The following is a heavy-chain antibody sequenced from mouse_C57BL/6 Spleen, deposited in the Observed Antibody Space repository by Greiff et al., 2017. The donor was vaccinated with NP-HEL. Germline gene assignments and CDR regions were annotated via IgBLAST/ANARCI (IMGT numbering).Heavy chain of an antibody. J-gene: IGHJ4*01. CDR1: GYTFTSYW. CDR2: IDPSDSYT. V-gene: IGHV1-59*01. CDR3: ERRVDYYERNAIGY. Sequence: QVQLQQPGAELVRPGTSVKLSCKASGYTFTSYWMHWVKQRPGQGLEWIGVIDPSDSYTNYNQKFKGKATLTVDTSSSTAYMQLSSLTSEDSAVYYWERRVDYYERNAIGYWGKGTSVTVSS. D-gene: IGHD1-1*01.